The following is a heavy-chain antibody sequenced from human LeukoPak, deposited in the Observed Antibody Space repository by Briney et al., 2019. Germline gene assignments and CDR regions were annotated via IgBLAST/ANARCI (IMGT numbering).Heavy chain of an antibody. Sequence: GGSLRLSCAASGFTISSYAMSWVRQAPGKGLEWVSGIIVGVVSTYYADSVKGQFTISRDNSKNTLYLQMNSLRAEDTAVYYCAKHYDSSGYFYHYYMDVWGKGTTDSVSS. CDR1: GFTISSYA. D-gene: IGHD3-22*01. V-gene: IGHV3-23*01. CDR2: IIVGVVST. J-gene: IGHJ6*03. CDR3: AKHYDSSGYFYHYYMDV.